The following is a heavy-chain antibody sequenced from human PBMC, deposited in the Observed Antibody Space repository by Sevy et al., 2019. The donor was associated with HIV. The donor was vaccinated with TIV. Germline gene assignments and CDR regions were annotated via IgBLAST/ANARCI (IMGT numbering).Heavy chain of an antibody. CDR3: ARAFCSRGQCYSLAY. CDR2: ISPHNGDT. V-gene: IGHV1-18*01. J-gene: IGHJ4*02. CDR1: GYTFTTYR. D-gene: IGHD2-15*01. Sequence: ASVKVSCKVSGYTFTTYRIFWVRQAPGQGLESMGWISPHNGDTSYAQKFQGRVSMITETATNTAYMELRSMRSDETALYYCARAFCSRGQCYSLAYWGQGTLVTVSS.